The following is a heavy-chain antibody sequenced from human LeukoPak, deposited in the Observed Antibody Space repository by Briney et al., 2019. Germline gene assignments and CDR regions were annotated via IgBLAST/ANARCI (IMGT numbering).Heavy chain of an antibody. J-gene: IGHJ4*02. CDR1: GGTFSSYA. Sequence: SVKVSCKASGGTFSSYAISWVRQAPGQGLEWMGGIIPIFGTANYAQKFQGRVTITADESTSTAYVELSSLRSEDMAVYYCARSVTAAGSKSGLFDYWGQGTLVTVSS. V-gene: IGHV1-69*13. CDR3: ARSVTAAGSKSGLFDY. CDR2: IIPIFGTA. D-gene: IGHD6-13*01.